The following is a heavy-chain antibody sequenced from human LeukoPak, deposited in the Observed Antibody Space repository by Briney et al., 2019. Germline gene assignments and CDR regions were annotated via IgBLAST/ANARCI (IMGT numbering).Heavy chain of an antibody. CDR1: GYTFTGYY. D-gene: IGHD3-16*01. V-gene: IGHV1-2*02. J-gene: IGHJ6*03. CDR2: INPNSGGT. CDR3: ARDRDYGDYLDV. Sequence: ASVKVSCKASGYTFTGYYMHGVRQAPGQGLEWMGWINPNSGGTNYAQKLQGRVTMTTDTSTSTAYMELRSLRSDDTAVYYCARDRDYGDYLDVWGQGTTVTVSS.